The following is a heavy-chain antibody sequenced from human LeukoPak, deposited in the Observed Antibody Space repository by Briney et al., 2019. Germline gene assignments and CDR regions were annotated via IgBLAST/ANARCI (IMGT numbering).Heavy chain of an antibody. CDR1: GFTFSSYS. J-gene: IGHJ3*02. CDR2: ISSSSSYI. Sequence: GGSLRLSCAASGFTFSSYSMNWVRQAPGKGLEWVSSISSSSSYIYYADSVKGRFTISRDNAKSSLYLQMNSLRAEDTAVYYCARETSGSHDAFDIWGQGTMVTVSS. V-gene: IGHV3-21*01. CDR3: ARETSGSHDAFDI. D-gene: IGHD3-10*01.